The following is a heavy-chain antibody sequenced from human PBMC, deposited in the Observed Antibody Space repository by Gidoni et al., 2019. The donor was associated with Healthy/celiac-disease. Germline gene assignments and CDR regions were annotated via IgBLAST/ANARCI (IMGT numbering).Heavy chain of an antibody. CDR3: ARRLTMVRGVSDY. V-gene: IGHV3-48*04. D-gene: IGHD3-10*01. Sequence: EVQLVESGGGWVQTGGSLRLSCAASGFTFSSYSMNWVRQAPGKGLEWVSYISSSSSTIYYADSVKGRFTISRDNAKNSLYLQMNSLRAEDTAVYYCARRLTMVRGVSDYWGQGTLVTVSS. J-gene: IGHJ4*02. CDR1: GFTFSSYS. CDR2: ISSSSSTI.